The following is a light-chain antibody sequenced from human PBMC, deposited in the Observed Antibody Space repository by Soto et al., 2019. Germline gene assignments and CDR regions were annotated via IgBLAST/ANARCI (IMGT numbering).Light chain of an antibody. CDR1: QSVSSY. CDR2: DTS. Sequence: EIVLTQSPTTQSLSPGERATLSCRASQSVSSYLAWYQQKPGQAPRLLIYDTSKRATGIPARFSGSGSGTDFTLTISSLEPEDFADYYCQQRHKWPTTFGQGTRLEI. V-gene: IGKV3-11*01. CDR3: QQRHKWPTT. J-gene: IGKJ5*01.